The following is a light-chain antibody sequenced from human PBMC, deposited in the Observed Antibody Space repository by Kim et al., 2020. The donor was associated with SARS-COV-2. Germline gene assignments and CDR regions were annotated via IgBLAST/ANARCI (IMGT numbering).Light chain of an antibody. Sequence: QSALTQPRSVSGSPGQSVTISCTGTSSDVGGYEYVSWYQQHPGKAPKLMISEVIKRPSGVPDRFSGSKSGNTASLTISGLQAEDEADYYCCSYAGSPWVFGGGTKVTVL. CDR2: EVI. CDR3: CSYAGSPWV. J-gene: IGLJ3*02. V-gene: IGLV2-11*01. CDR1: SSDVGGYEY.